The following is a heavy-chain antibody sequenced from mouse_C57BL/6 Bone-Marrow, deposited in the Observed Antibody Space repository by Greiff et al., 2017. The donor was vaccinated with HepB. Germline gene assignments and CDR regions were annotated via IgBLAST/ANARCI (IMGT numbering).Heavy chain of an antibody. CDR1: GYTFTDYY. Sequence: QVQLQQSGAELVRPGASVKLSCKASGYTFTDYYINWVKQRPGQGLEWIARIYPGSGNTYYNEKFKGKATLTAEKSSSTAYMQLSSLTSEDSAVYFCARSEHYDYGRDYWGQGTTLTVSS. CDR3: ARSEHYDYGRDY. J-gene: IGHJ2*01. CDR2: IYPGSGNT. V-gene: IGHV1-76*01. D-gene: IGHD2-4*01.